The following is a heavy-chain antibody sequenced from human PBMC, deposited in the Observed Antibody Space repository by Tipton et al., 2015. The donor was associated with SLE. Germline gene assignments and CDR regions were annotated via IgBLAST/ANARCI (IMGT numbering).Heavy chain of an antibody. CDR1: GYPINSGFY. J-gene: IGHJ4*02. Sequence: TLSLTCAVSGYPINSGFYWGWIRQPPGKGLAWIGSIYHSGNTYYNPSLKSRVTISVDTSKNQFSLRLSSVTAADTAVYYCARDLRRYFDYWGQGPLVTVSS. V-gene: IGHV4-38-2*02. CDR3: ARDLRRYFDY. CDR2: IYHSGNT.